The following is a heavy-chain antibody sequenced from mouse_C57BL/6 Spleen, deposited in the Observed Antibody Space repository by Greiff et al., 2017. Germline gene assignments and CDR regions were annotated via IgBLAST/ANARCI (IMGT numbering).Heavy chain of an antibody. J-gene: IGHJ3*01. Sequence: EVKLVESGPELVKPGASVKISCKASGYSFTGYYMNWVKQSPEKSLEWIGEINPSTGGTTYNQKFKAKATLTVDKSSSTAYMQLKSLTSEDSAVYYCANSFAYWGQGTLVTVSA. V-gene: IGHV1-42*01. CDR1: GYSFTGYY. CDR2: INPSTGGT. CDR3: ANSFAY.